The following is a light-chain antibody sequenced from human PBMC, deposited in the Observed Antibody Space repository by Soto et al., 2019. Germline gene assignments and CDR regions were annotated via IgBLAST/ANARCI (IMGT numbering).Light chain of an antibody. CDR1: QDISNY. Sequence: DIQITQSPSSLSASVGDRVTISCRASQDISNYLAWYQQKPGKVPKLLMYGASTLQSGVPSRFSGSGSGTDFTLTISSLQTEDVATYYCQNYNRAPWTFGQGTKVERK. J-gene: IGKJ1*01. CDR3: QNYNRAPWT. CDR2: GAS. V-gene: IGKV1-27*01.